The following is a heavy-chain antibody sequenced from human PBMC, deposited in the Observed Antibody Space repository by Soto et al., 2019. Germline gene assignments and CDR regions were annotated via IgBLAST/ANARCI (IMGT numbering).Heavy chain of an antibody. CDR2: IIPIFGTA. J-gene: IGHJ5*02. V-gene: IGHV1-69*01. CDR1: GGTFSSYA. Sequence: QVQLVQSGAEVKKPGSSVKVSCKASGGTFSSYAISWVRQAPGQWLEWMGGIIPIFGTANYAQKFQGRVTITSDESTSTAYMELSSLRSEDTAVYYCARDAARGSYSVGLNWFDPWGQGTLVTVSS. CDR3: ARDAARGSYSVGLNWFDP. D-gene: IGHD1-26*01.